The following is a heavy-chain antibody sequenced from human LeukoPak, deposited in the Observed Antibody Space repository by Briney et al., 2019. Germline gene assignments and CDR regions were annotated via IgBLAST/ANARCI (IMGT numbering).Heavy chain of an antibody. CDR1: GFTFSSYE. CDR3: ARSPYGDYVGAYYYYMDV. V-gene: IGHV3-7*01. Sequence: LSGGSLRLSCAASGFTFSSYEMNWVRQAPGKGLEWVANIKQDGSEKYYVDSVKGRFTFSRDNAKNSLYLQMNSLRAEDTAVYYCARSPYGDYVGAYYYYMDVWGKGTTVTVSS. CDR2: IKQDGSEK. D-gene: IGHD4-17*01. J-gene: IGHJ6*03.